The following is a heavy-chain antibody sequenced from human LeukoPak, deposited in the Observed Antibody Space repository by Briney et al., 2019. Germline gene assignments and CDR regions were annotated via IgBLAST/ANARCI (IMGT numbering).Heavy chain of an antibody. CDR1: GYTFTSYY. V-gene: IGHV1-46*01. CDR2: INPSGGST. CDR3: EVLSSSWPHFDY. Sequence: ASVKVSCKASGYTFTSYYMHWVRQAPGQGLEWMGIINPSGGSTSYAQKFQGRVTMTRETSTSTAYMELSSLRSEDTAVYYCEVLSSSWPHFDYWGQGTLVTVSS. J-gene: IGHJ4*02. D-gene: IGHD6-13*01.